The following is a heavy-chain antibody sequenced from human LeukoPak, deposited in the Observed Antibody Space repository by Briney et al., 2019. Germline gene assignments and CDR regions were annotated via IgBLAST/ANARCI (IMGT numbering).Heavy chain of an antibody. Sequence: GGSLRLSCAASGFTFSSCGMHWVRQAPGKGLEWVAVISYDGSNKYYADSVKGRFTISRDNSKNTLYLQMNSLRAEDTAVYYCAKVTHYYYGMDVWGQGTTVTVSS. CDR3: AKVTHYYYGMDV. V-gene: IGHV3-30*18. J-gene: IGHJ6*02. CDR2: ISYDGSNK. CDR1: GFTFSSCG.